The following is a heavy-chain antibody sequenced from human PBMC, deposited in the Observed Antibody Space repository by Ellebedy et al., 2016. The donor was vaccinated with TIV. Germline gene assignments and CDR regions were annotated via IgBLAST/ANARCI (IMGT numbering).Heavy chain of an antibody. J-gene: IGHJ4*02. V-gene: IGHV3-23*01. CDR2: ISGSGGST. CDR1: GFTFSSYA. CDR3: AKTAYSSSWYGDY. D-gene: IGHD6-13*01. Sequence: GESLKISXAASGFTFSSYAMSWVRQAPGKGLEWVSAISGSGGSTYYADSVKGRFTISRDNSKNTLYLQMNSLRAEDTAVYYCAKTAYSSSWYGDYWGQGTLVTVSS.